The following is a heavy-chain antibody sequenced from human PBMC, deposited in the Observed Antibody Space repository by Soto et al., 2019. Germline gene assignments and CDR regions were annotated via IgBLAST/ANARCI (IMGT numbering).Heavy chain of an antibody. CDR3: AREYYDSNGFPIFDP. CDR1: GGSITSSSYR. Sequence: SETQSLMYTVSGGSITSSSYRWAWIRQSPGKGLEWIGSVYYSGTTKYNSSLKSRVTILVDTSKIQFSLKLTSVTAADTALYYCAREYYDSNGFPIFDPWGHGTLVTVYS. V-gene: IGHV4-39*01. CDR2: VYYSGTT. J-gene: IGHJ5*02. D-gene: IGHD3-22*01.